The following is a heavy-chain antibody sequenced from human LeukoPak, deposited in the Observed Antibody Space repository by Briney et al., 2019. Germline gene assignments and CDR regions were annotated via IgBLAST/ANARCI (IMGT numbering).Heavy chain of an antibody. D-gene: IGHD1-26*01. Sequence: GESLKISCKTPTYNFGNYWIGWVRHMPGKGLEWMGIIYPGDSDTRYSPSFQGQVTISADKSISTAYLQWSSLKASDTAMYYCARLDSGSYYPLHFDYWGQGTLVTVSS. CDR3: ARLDSGSYYPLHFDY. CDR2: IYPGDSDT. CDR1: TYNFGNYW. J-gene: IGHJ4*02. V-gene: IGHV5-51*01.